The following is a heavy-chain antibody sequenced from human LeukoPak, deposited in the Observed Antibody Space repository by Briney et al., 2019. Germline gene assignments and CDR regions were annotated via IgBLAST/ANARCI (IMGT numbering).Heavy chain of an antibody. CDR2: IHYTGST. D-gene: IGHD1-26*01. J-gene: IGHJ6*03. V-gene: IGHV4-59*01. CDR3: ARGKWELLYYYYYYMDV. CDR1: GGSISSYY. Sequence: SETLSLTCTVSGGSISSYYWSWIRQPPGKGLEWIGYIHYTGSTNYNPSLKSRVTISVDTSKSQFSLKLSSVTAADTAIYYCARGKWELLYYYYYYMDVWGKGTTVTVSS.